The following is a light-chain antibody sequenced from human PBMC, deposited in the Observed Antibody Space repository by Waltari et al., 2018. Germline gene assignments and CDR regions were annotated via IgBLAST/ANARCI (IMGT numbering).Light chain of an antibody. CDR1: SRDVDGYNY. V-gene: IGLV2-11*01. CDR2: DVS. CDR3: SSYAGSNIFV. Sequence: QSALTQPRSVSGSPGQSVTISCTGISRDVDGYNYVSWYQQHPGKAPKLIIYDVSERPSGVSDRFSGSKSGNAASLTISGLQAEDEADYYCSSYAGSNIFVFGSGTKVTVL. J-gene: IGLJ6*01.